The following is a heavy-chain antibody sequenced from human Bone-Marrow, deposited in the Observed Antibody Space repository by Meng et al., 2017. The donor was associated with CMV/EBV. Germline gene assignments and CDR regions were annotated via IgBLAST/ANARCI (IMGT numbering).Heavy chain of an antibody. Sequence: GESLKISCAASGFTFSSYAMSWVRQAPGKGLEWVSAISGSGGSTYYADSVKGRFTISRDNSKNTLYLQMNSLRAEDTAVYYCARRIAAAGTAYYYYGMDVWGQGTTVTVSS. V-gene: IGHV3-23*01. CDR1: GFTFSSYA. J-gene: IGHJ6*02. CDR3: ARRIAAAGTAYYYYGMDV. CDR2: ISGSGGST. D-gene: IGHD6-13*01.